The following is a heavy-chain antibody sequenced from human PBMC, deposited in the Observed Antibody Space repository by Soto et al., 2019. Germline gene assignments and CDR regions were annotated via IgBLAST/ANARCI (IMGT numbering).Heavy chain of an antibody. J-gene: IGHJ4*02. CDR2: ISYDGSNK. D-gene: IGHD2-2*01. CDR1: GFTFSSYA. Sequence: QVQLVESGGGVVQPGRSLRLSCAASGFTFSSYALHWVRHAPGKGLEWVAVISYDGSNKYYADSVKGRFTISRDYSKNTLYLKMNSLRAEDTAVYYCARDSRFDQYYFDYWGQGSLVTAS. CDR3: ARDSRFDQYYFDY. V-gene: IGHV3-30-3*01.